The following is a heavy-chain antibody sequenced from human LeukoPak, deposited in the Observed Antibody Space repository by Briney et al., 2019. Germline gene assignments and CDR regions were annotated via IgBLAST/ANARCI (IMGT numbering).Heavy chain of an antibody. Sequence: GGPLRLSCAASGYTFSRYPMSWARGATGRGLEGVSVISGSGGSIYYADSVKGRCTISRDISKNTLYLQMNSLRAEDTAVYYCAKSFGGYSYGYSSYFDYWGQGTLVTVSS. CDR3: AKSFGGYSYGYSSYFDY. V-gene: IGHV3-23*01. J-gene: IGHJ4*02. D-gene: IGHD5-18*01. CDR2: ISGSGGSI. CDR1: GYTFSRYP.